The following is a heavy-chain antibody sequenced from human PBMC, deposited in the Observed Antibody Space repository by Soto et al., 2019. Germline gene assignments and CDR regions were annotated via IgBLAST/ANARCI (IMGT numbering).Heavy chain of an antibody. D-gene: IGHD6-13*01. J-gene: IGHJ5*02. CDR1: GFTFSSYG. CDR3: ARHPERIAQIGWFDP. CDR2: IWYDGSNK. V-gene: IGHV3-33*01. Sequence: WGSLRLSCAASGFTFSSYGMHWVRQAPGKGLEWVAVIWYDGSNKYYADSVKGRFTISRDNAKNSLYLQMNSLRAEDTAVYYCARHPERIAQIGWFDPWGQGT.